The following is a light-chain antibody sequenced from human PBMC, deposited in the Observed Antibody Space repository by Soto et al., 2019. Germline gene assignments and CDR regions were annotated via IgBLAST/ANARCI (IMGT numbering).Light chain of an antibody. Sequence: AIQLTQSPASLSASVGDRVTITCRASQGIRTDLGWFQQKPGKAPKLLIYAASSLQTGVPSRFSGSGSGTYFTLTISSLQVEDFATYYCLQEYRYPLTFGGGTKVEI. CDR1: QGIRTD. J-gene: IGKJ4*01. CDR2: AAS. CDR3: LQEYRYPLT. V-gene: IGKV1-6*01.